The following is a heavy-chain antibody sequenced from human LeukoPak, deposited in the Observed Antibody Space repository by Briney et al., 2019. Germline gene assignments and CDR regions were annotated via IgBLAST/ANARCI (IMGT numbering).Heavy chain of an antibody. CDR3: GKTTVGYSSGQKPAWPVDF. J-gene: IGHJ4*02. CDR2: IFGSGGSP. CDR1: GFTFGSHS. Sequence: GGSLRLSCEASGFTFGSHSMYWVRQAPGKGLEWVAGIFGSGGSPHYADSVKGRFTISRDNPRNTVYLQINSLRDDDTAVYYCGKTTVGYSSGQKPAWPVDFWGQGTLVTVSS. D-gene: IGHD5-18*01. V-gene: IGHV3-23*01.